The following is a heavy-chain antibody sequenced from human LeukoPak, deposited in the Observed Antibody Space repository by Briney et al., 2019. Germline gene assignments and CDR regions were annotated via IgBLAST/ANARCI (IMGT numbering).Heavy chain of an antibody. V-gene: IGHV4-34*01. J-gene: IGHJ4*02. CDR1: GGPFSGYF. Sequence: SETLSLTCAVSGGPFSGYFWSWIRQSSGKGLEWIGEIHNSGTTNYNPSLNSRVTISEDTSKHQFYLNLSSVTAADTAVYYCARRYYYNLGSFPFDFWGQGTLVTVSS. D-gene: IGHD3-10*01. CDR2: IHNSGTT. CDR3: ARRYYYNLGSFPFDF.